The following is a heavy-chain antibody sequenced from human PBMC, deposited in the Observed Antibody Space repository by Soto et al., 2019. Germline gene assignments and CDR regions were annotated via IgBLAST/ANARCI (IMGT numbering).Heavy chain of an antibody. J-gene: IGHJ4*02. D-gene: IGHD3-9*01. Sequence: GSLRLSCAASGFTFSSYAMSWVRQAPGKGLEWVSAISGSGGSTYYADSVKGRFTISRDNSKNTLYLQMNSLRAEDTAVYYCAKDHGGQDYDILTGYYPYYFDYWAQGTLVTVSS. CDR3: AKDHGGQDYDILTGYYPYYFDY. CDR2: ISGSGGST. CDR1: GFTFSSYA. V-gene: IGHV3-23*01.